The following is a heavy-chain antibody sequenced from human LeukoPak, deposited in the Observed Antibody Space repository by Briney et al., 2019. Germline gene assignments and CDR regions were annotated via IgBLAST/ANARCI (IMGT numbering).Heavy chain of an antibody. CDR3: ARVKGSYYDFWSGYYYFDY. CDR1: GYTFTSYG. D-gene: IGHD3-3*01. Sequence: GASVKVSCKASGYTFTSYGISWVRQAPGQGLEWMGWISAYNGNTNYAQKLQGRVTMTTDTSTSTAYTELRSLRSDDTAVYYCARVKGSYYDFWSGYYYFDYWGQGTLVTVSS. V-gene: IGHV1-18*01. CDR2: ISAYNGNT. J-gene: IGHJ4*02.